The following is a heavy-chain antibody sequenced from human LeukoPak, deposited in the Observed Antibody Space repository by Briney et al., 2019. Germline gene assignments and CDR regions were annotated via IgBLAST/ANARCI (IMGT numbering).Heavy chain of an antibody. CDR1: GFTFSSYW. V-gene: IGHV3-7*03. Sequence: GGSLRLSCAASGFTFSSYWMSWVRLAPGKGLEWVANIKKDGSEKYYVDSVKGRFTISRDNAKNSLYLQMNSLRAEDTAVYYCARAPSDSGWYVFPPKTLYYFDYWGQGTLVTVSS. D-gene: IGHD6-19*01. CDR2: IKKDGSEK. CDR3: ARAPSDSGWYVFPPKTLYYFDY. J-gene: IGHJ4*02.